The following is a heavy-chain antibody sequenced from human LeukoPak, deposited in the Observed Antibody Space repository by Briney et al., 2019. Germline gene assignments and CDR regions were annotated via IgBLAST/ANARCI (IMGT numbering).Heavy chain of an antibody. CDR2: IYGGGGT. D-gene: IGHD4-17*01. Sequence: GGSLRLSCAASGFNVSTNYMSWARQAPGKGLEWVSIIYGGGGTYYADTVKGRFTISRDNSKNTVFLQMNRLRAEDTAVYYCARDATGPESYWGQGTLVTVSS. CDR1: GFNVSTNY. CDR3: ARDATGPESY. J-gene: IGHJ4*02. V-gene: IGHV3-66*01.